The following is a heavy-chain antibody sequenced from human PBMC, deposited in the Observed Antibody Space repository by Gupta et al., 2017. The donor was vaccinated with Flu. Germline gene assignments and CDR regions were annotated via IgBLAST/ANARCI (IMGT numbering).Heavy chain of an antibody. D-gene: IGHD3-10*01. V-gene: IGHV4-61*02. CDR1: GASISSGRYY. J-gene: IGHJ4*02. CDR2: ISNSEYT. CDR3: ARHSYGSENYYFDY. Sequence: QVQLQESGPGLVKPSQTLSLTCTVSGASISSGRYYWSWIRQPAGKGLEWIGRISNSEYTRYNPSLKSRVTISVDSSKNQFSLKLSSMTAADTAVYYCARHSYGSENYYFDYWGQGTLVTVSS.